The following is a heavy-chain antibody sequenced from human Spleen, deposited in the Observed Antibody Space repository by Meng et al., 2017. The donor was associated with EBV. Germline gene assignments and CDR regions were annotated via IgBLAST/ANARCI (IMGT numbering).Heavy chain of an antibody. CDR3: ARDRRTMGSDY. Sequence: QVQRQESGPGLVKPSGTLSLTCTVSGGSVSSGSYYWSWIRQPPGKGLEWIGYMHYTGITHYNPSLKSRVTISVDTSKNQFSLKLSSVTAADTAVYYCARDRRTMGSDYWGHGILVTVSS. CDR2: MHYTGIT. D-gene: IGHD4/OR15-4a*01. CDR1: GGSVSSGSYY. J-gene: IGHJ4*01. V-gene: IGHV4-61*01.